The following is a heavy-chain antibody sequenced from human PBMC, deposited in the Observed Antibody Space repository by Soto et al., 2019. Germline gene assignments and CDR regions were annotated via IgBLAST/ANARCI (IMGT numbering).Heavy chain of an antibody. V-gene: IGHV3-64*02. D-gene: IGHD2-21*02. CDR2: IRVDGHRT. CDR3: ARDNDCVQFDV. J-gene: IGHJ4*02. CDR1: GFSITRHT. Sequence: GGSLRLSCAASGFSITRHTMHWVRQAPGKGLEYVGAIRVDGHRTEYAESVKGRFSISRDIFKNTLYLQMGSLRDEDTAIYYCARDNDCVQFDVWGQGALVTVSS.